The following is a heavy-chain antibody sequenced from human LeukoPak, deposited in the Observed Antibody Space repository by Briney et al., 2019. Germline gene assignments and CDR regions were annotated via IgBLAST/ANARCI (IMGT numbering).Heavy chain of an antibody. D-gene: IGHD3-22*01. J-gene: IGHJ4*02. CDR3: AKGDYYDSSGYCFDY. V-gene: IGHV3-30*18. CDR2: ISYDGSNK. Sequence: GGSLRLSCAASGFTFSSYGMHWVRQAPGKGLEWVAVISYDGSNKYYADSVKGRFTISRDNSKNTLYLLMNSLRAEDTAVYYCAKGDYYDSSGYCFDYWGQGTLVTVSS. CDR1: GFTFSSYG.